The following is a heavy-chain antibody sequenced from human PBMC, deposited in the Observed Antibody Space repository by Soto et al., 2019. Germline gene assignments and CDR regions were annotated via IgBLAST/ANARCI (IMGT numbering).Heavy chain of an antibody. CDR3: ARYNSYDIDY. CDR1: GTSISSYY. V-gene: IGHV4-59*01. CDR2: IHYSGTT. Sequence: PSETLSLTCTVSGTSISSYYWSWIRQPPGKGLEWIANIHYSGTTNYNPSLASRVTLSVDTSKNQFSLKMTSVIAADRAMYFCARYNSYDIDYWGRGTLVTVSS. J-gene: IGHJ4*02. D-gene: IGHD1-1*01.